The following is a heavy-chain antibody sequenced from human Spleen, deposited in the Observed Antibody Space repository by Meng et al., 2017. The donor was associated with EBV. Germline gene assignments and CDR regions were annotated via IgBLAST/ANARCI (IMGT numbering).Heavy chain of an antibody. V-gene: IGHV4-30-4*01. CDR1: GGSISGGGDY. Sequence: ESGHGLVKPSLTLSLTCEVSGGSISGGGDYWGWISRPPGKGLEWIGYINYRGNTHDNPSLRSRAALSVDTSKTQFSLKLSSVTAADTAVYYCARGAGRWFDPWGPGTLVTVSS. J-gene: IGHJ5*02. D-gene: IGHD3-10*01. CDR2: INYRGNT. CDR3: ARGAGRWFDP.